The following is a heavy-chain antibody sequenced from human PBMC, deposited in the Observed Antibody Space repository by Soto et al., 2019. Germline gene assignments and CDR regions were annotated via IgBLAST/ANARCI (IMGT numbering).Heavy chain of an antibody. J-gene: IGHJ6*02. Sequence: QLQLQESGSGLVKPSQKLSLTCTVSGGSINSGGYSWSWIRQPPGKGLEWIGYIYRSGSGYYSPSPQNRVTISVDTSKNHFSLNLTSVTAADTAVYYCAVSGRGGLDVWGQGTTVTVSS. CDR3: AVSGRGGLDV. D-gene: IGHD3-10*01. CDR1: GGSINSGGYS. V-gene: IGHV4-30-2*01. CDR2: IYRSGSG.